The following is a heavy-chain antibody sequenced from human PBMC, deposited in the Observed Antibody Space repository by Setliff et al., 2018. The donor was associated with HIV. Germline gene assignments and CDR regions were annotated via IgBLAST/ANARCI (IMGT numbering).Heavy chain of an antibody. Sequence: PGGSLRLSCAASGFTFSSYAMHWVRQAPGKGLEWVAFIRYDGSQKYYVDSVKGRFTISRDNSKNTLYLQMNSLRVEDTAVYYCAKDVCSGAYCYAYYYYGMDVWGQGTMVTVSS. CDR2: IRYDGSQK. D-gene: IGHD2-15*01. V-gene: IGHV3-30*02. CDR3: AKDVCSGAYCYAYYYYGMDV. J-gene: IGHJ6*02. CDR1: GFTFSSYA.